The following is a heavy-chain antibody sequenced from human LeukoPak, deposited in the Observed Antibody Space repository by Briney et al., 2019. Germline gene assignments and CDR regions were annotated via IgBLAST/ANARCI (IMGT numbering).Heavy chain of an antibody. V-gene: IGHV3-7*01. CDR3: ARHRAMSA. J-gene: IGHJ5*02. Sequence: PGGSLRLSCAASAFTFSSYGMHWVRQAPGKGLEWVANIKEDETEKYYVDSVKGRFTISRDNAKDSLYLQMNSLRAEDTAVYYCARHRAMSAWGQGTLVTVSS. CDR2: IKEDETEK. CDR1: AFTFSSYG. D-gene: IGHD5-18*01.